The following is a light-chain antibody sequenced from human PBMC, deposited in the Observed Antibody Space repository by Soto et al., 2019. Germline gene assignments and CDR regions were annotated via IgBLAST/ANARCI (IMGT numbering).Light chain of an antibody. V-gene: IGKV3-15*01. J-gene: IGKJ4*01. CDR1: QSVGRD. CDR2: GAS. CDR3: QQYNDWPFT. Sequence: EIVMTQSPGTLSVSPGERATLSCRASQSVGRDLAWYQQKPGQAPRLLIYGASTWATGIPASFSGSGSGAEFTLTISSLQSEDFAVYYCQQYNDWPFTFGGGTKVDI.